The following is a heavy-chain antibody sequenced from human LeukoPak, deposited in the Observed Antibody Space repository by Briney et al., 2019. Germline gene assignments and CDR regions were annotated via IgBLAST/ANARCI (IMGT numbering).Heavy chain of an antibody. J-gene: IGHJ4*02. D-gene: IGHD5-24*01. CDR3: ARSTIRRDGYKRFDY. Sequence: SETLSLTCAVYGGSFSGYYWSWIRQPPGKGLEWIGEINHSGSTNYNPSLRSRVTISVDTSKNQFSLKLSSVTAADTAVYYCARSTIRRDGYKRFDYWGQGTLVTVSS. CDR1: GGSFSGYY. V-gene: IGHV4-34*01. CDR2: INHSGST.